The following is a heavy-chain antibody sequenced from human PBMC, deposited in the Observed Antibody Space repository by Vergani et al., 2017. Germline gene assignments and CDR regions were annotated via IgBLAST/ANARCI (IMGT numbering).Heavy chain of an antibody. D-gene: IGHD5-18*01. CDR2: ISAYNGNT. CDR1: GYTFSTYG. CDR3: ASVYSPTYNSMDV. J-gene: IGHJ6*03. Sequence: QVQLVQSGAEVKKPGASVKVSCKASGYTFSTYGISWVRQAPGQGLEWMGWISAYNGNTNHPEKFQSRLTMTTDTTTRTAYMELRSLISDNTAVYYCASVYSPTYNSMDVWSKGTSVTLSS. V-gene: IGHV1-18*01.